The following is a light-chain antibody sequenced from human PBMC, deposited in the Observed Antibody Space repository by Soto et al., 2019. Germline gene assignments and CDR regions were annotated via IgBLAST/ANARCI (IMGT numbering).Light chain of an antibody. V-gene: IGLV2-14*01. CDR1: SGDIGNYDY. CDR3: CSFTSSTTGI. J-gene: IGLJ2*01. Sequence: QSALTQPASVSGSPGQSITISCIGTSGDIGNYDYVSWYQKHPGKAPKLMIYDVSNRPSGVSNRFSGSKSGNTASLTISGLQAEDEADYYCCSFTSSTTGIFGGGTQLTVL. CDR2: DVS.